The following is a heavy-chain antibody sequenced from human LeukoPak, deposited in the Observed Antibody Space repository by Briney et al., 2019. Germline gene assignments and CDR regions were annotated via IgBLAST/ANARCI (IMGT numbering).Heavy chain of an antibody. V-gene: IGHV4-34*01. D-gene: IGHD5-18*01. CDR2: INHSGST. CDR1: GGSFSGYY. J-gene: IGHJ5*02. Sequence: SETLSLTCAVYGGSFSGYYWSWIRQPPGKGLEWIGEINHSGSTNYNPSLKSRVTISVDTSKNKFSLKLSSVTAADTAVYYCARGARTGGSYGYFYRYNSFYPCGQGTLVTVSS. CDR3: ARGARTGGSYGYFYRYNSFYP.